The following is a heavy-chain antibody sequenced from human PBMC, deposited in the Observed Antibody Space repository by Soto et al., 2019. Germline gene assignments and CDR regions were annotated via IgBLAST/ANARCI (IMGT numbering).Heavy chain of an antibody. CDR2: IWYDGSNK. V-gene: IGHV3-33*01. D-gene: IGHD5-12*01. CDR3: AREDSGYDFWVDY. J-gene: IGHJ4*02. CDR1: GFTFSSYG. Sequence: GGSLRLSCAASGFTFSSYGMHWVRQAPGKGLEWVAVIWYDGSNKYYADSVKGRFTISRDNSKNTLYLQMNSLRAEDTAVYYCAREDSGYDFWVDYWGQGTLVTVPS.